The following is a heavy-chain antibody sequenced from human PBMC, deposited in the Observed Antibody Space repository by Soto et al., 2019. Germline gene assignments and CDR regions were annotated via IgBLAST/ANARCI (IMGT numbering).Heavy chain of an antibody. CDR2: ISSSGSRT. CDR3: AKRRGVAGTDAFDI. D-gene: IGHD6-19*01. J-gene: IGHJ3*02. V-gene: IGHV3-23*01. CDR1: GLTLSSFA. Sequence: GGSLRLSCAASGLTLSSFAINWVRQAPGKGLEWVSDISSSGSRTYYADSLKGRFTISRDTAKNTLYLQMNSLRAEDTAVYYCAKRRGVAGTDAFDIWGQGTMVTVSS.